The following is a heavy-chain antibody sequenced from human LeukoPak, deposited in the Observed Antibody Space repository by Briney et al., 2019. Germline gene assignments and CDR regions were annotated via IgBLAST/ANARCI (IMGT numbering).Heavy chain of an antibody. CDR3: ARWDTAAAALFDY. CDR1: GGSINNYY. J-gene: IGHJ4*02. CDR2: IYYSGSA. V-gene: IGHV4-59*12. Sequence: PSETLSLTCTVSGGSINNYYWNWIRQPPGKGLEWIGYIYYSGSASYNPSLKSRVTISVDTSKSQFSLKLSSVTAADTAVYYCARWDTAAAALFDYWGQGTLVTVSS. D-gene: IGHD5-18*01.